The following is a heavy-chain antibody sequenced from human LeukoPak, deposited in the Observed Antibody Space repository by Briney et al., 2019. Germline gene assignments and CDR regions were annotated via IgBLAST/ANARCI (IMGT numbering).Heavy chain of an antibody. CDR1: GGTFSSYV. Sequence: GSSVKVSFKASGGTFSSYVINWVRQAPGQGLEWMGGIIPIFGTANYAQKFQGRVTITADKSTSTAYMELSSLRSEDTAVYYCAMGVGAPEDLAVAADFDYWGQGTLVTVSS. V-gene: IGHV1-69*06. CDR2: IIPIFGTA. D-gene: IGHD6-19*01. CDR3: AMGVGAPEDLAVAADFDY. J-gene: IGHJ4*02.